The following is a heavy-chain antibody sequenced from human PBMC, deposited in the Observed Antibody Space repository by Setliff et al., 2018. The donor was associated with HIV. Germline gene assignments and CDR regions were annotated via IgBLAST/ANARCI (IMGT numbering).Heavy chain of an antibody. CDR1: GFTFSGSA. J-gene: IGHJ4*02. Sequence: GGSLRLSCAASGFTFSGSAVHWXXQASXXGLAWXGRIRXKGNSYASTYAASVKGRXPISRADSKNTAFLHMNSLKTEDTAVYYCVXXSGTARYDYWGRGTLVTVSS. CDR3: VXXSGTARYDY. V-gene: IGHV3-73*01. CDR2: IRXKGNSYAS. D-gene: IGHD3-10*01.